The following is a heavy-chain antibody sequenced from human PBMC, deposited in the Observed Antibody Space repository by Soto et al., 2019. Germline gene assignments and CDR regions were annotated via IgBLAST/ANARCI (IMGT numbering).Heavy chain of an antibody. CDR3: ASGLAAAGSWYLSWYGMDV. V-gene: IGHV5-51*01. D-gene: IGHD6-13*01. CDR2: IYPGDSDT. J-gene: IGHJ6*02. Sequence: GESLKISCKGSGYSFTSYWIGWVRQMPGKGLEWMGIIYPGDSDTRYSPSFQGQVTISADKSISTAYLQWSSLKASDTAMYYCASGLAAAGSWYLSWYGMDVWGQGTTVTVSS. CDR1: GYSFTSYW.